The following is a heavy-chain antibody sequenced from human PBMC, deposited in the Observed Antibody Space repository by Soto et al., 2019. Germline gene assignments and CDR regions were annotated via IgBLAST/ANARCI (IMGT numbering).Heavy chain of an antibody. V-gene: IGHV3-7*05. J-gene: IGHJ4*02. CDR3: AGGSGWLSDS. D-gene: IGHD6-19*01. Sequence: EVQLVESGGGLVQTGGSLRLSCAASGFTFSRYWMKWVRQAPGKGLEWVANIKQDGSETYYVDSVKGRFTISRDNAKNSLFLKMNSLRAEDTAVYYCAGGSGWLSDSGGQGTLVTVSS. CDR1: GFTFSRYW. CDR2: IKQDGSET.